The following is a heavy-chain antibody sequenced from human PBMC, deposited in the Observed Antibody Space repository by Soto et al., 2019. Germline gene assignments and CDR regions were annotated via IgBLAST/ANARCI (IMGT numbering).Heavy chain of an antibody. CDR3: ASNYYGSGSYYKSDY. J-gene: IGHJ4*02. D-gene: IGHD3-10*01. CDR1: GGSISSSSYY. Sequence: PSETLSLTCTVSGGSISSSSYYWGWIRQPPGKGLEWIGSIYYSGSTYYNPSLKSRVTISVDTSKNQFSLKLSSVTAADTALYYCASNYYGSGSYYKSDYWGQGTLVTVSS. CDR2: IYYSGST. V-gene: IGHV4-39*01.